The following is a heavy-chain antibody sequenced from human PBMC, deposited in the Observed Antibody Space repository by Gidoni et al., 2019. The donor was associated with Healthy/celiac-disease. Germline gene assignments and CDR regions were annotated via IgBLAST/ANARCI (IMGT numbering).Heavy chain of an antibody. D-gene: IGHD3-10*01. V-gene: IGHV3-23*01. CDR1: GFNVSSDA. CDR3: AKIGGKYYGSGSYYKDY. J-gene: IGHJ4*02. CDR2: ISGSGGST. Sequence: EVQLLESGGGLVQPGGSLRISCAASGFNVSSDAMSWFRQAPGKGLGWVSAISGSGGSTYYADSVKGRFTISRDNSKNTLYLQMNSLRAEDTAVYYCAKIGGKYYGSGSYYKDYWGQGTLVTVSS.